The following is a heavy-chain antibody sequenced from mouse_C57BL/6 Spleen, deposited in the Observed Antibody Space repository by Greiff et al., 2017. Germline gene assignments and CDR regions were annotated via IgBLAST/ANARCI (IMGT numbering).Heavy chain of an antibody. J-gene: IGHJ2*01. CDR1: GFTFSDSG. CDR2: FSSGSSTI. Sequence: EVKLVESGGGLVKPGGSLKLSCAASGFTFSDSGMHWVRQAPEKGLEWVAYFSSGSSTIYYADTVKGRFTISRDNAKNTLFLQMTSLRSENTAMYYCARDDYDVAFDYWGQGTTLTVSS. V-gene: IGHV5-17*01. CDR3: ARDDYDVAFDY. D-gene: IGHD2-4*01.